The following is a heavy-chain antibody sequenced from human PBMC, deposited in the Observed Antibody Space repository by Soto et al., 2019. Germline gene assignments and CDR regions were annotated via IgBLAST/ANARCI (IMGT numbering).Heavy chain of an antibody. CDR3: ARGNIVLVPAAIEYYYYYGMDV. CDR1: GYTFTRSG. D-gene: IGHD2-2*01. Sequence: ASVKVSCKASGYTFTRSGISWVRQAPGQGPEWMGWISSYNGDTNYAQTFQGRVTMTTDTSTSTAYMELRSLRSDDTAVYYCARGNIVLVPAAIEYYYYYGMDVWGQGTTVPVSS. J-gene: IGHJ6*02. V-gene: IGHV1-18*01. CDR2: ISSYNGDT.